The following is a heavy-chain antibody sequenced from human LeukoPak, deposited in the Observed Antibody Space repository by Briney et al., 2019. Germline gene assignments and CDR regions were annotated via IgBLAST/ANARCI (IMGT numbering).Heavy chain of an antibody. CDR3: ARGIAAAGTLDP. Sequence: GASVKVSCKASGYTFTSYGISWVRLAPGQGLEWMGWISAYNGHTNYAQKLQGRVTMTTDTSTSTAYMELRSLRSDGTAVYYCARGIAAAGTLDPWGQGTLVTVSS. V-gene: IGHV1-18*01. CDR1: GYTFTSYG. J-gene: IGHJ5*02. CDR2: ISAYNGHT. D-gene: IGHD6-13*01.